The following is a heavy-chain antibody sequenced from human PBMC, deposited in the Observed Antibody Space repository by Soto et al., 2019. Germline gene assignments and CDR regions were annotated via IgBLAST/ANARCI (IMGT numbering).Heavy chain of an antibody. CDR1: GFTFSSYD. D-gene: IGHD2-8*01. CDR2: ITTSGSYL. Sequence: EVQLVESGGGLVKPGGSLRLSCAASGFTFSSYDMNWVRQAPGKGLEYVSSITTSGSYLYYGDSVRGRFTISRDNAKNSLFLQMDSLRAEDTAVYYSVRCGTAPMLRHNWFDPWGQRTLVTVSS. CDR3: VRCGTAPMLRHNWFDP. V-gene: IGHV3-21*01. J-gene: IGHJ5*02.